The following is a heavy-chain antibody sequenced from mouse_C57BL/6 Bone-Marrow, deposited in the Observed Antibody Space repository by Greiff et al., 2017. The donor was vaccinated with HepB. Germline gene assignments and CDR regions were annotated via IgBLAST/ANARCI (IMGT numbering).Heavy chain of an antibody. D-gene: IGHD2-4*01. CDR1: GYTFTSYW. CDR2: IDPSDSYT. V-gene: IGHV1-59*01. Sequence: QVQLQQPGAELVRPGTSVKLSCKASGYTFTSYWMHWVKQRPGQGLEWIGVIDPSDSYTNYNQKFKGKATLTVDTSSSTAYMQLSSLTSEDSAVYYCARGPYDYDTYAMDYWGQGTSVTVSS. J-gene: IGHJ4*01. CDR3: ARGPYDYDTYAMDY.